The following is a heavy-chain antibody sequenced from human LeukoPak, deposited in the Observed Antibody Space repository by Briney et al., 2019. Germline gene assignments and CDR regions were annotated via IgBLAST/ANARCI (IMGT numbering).Heavy chain of an antibody. CDR3: ARDMDSSGYYPNFDY. D-gene: IGHD3-22*01. CDR1: GFTFSSYW. Sequence: PGGSLRLSCAASGFTFSSYWMSWVRQAPGKGLEWVANIKQDGSEKYYVDSVKGRFTISRDNAKNSLYLQMNSLRAEDTAVYYCARDMDSSGYYPNFDYWGQGTLVTVSS. J-gene: IGHJ4*02. CDR2: IKQDGSEK. V-gene: IGHV3-7*01.